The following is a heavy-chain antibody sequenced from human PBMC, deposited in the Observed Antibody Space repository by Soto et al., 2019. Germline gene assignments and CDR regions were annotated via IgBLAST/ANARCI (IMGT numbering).Heavy chain of an antibody. CDR2: IYCDDDK. CDR3: AQSLYRSSWYAAH. V-gene: IGHV2-5*02. CDR1: GFSLSTCGVG. Sequence: QITLKESGPTLVKPTQTLTLTCTFSGFSLSTCGVGVGWIRQPPGKALEWLALIYCDDDKRYSPTLKSRHTITKDTSNNQLVLTMTHMDHVDTVTYYCAQSLYRSSWYAAHWGQGTLVTVSS. D-gene: IGHD6-13*01. J-gene: IGHJ4*02.